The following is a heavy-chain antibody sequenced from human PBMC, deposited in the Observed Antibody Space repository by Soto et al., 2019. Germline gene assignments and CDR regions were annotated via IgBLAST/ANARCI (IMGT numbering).Heavy chain of an antibody. CDR3: ARGAGGIYGDYYYYYYGMDV. V-gene: IGHV3-21*01. J-gene: IGHJ6*02. CDR2: ISSSSSYI. Sequence: GGSLRLSCAASGCTFSSYSMNWVRQAPGKGLEWVSSISSSSSYIYYADSVKGRFTISRDNAKNSLYLQMNSLRAEDTAVYYCARGAGGIYGDYYYYYYGMDVWGQGTTVTVSS. CDR1: GCTFSSYS. D-gene: IGHD4-17*01.